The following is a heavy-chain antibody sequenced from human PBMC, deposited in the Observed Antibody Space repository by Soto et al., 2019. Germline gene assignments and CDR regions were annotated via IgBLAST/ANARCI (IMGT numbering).Heavy chain of an antibody. Sequence: SETLSLTCTVSGGSISSSSYYWGWIRQPPGKGLEWIGSIYYSGSTYYNPSLKSRVTISVDTSKNQFSLKLSSVTAADTAVYYCARRGSGSYSDYWGQGTLVT. D-gene: IGHD3-10*01. CDR3: ARRGSGSYSDY. J-gene: IGHJ4*02. V-gene: IGHV4-39*01. CDR1: GGSISSSSYY. CDR2: IYYSGST.